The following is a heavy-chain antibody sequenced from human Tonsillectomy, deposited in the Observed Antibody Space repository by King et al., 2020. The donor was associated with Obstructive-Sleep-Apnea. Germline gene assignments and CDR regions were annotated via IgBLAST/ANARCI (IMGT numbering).Heavy chain of an antibody. D-gene: IGHD3-22*01. CDR1: GFTLSSYW. CDR2: INIDGSTT. Sequence: VQLVESGGGLVQPGGSLRLSCAASGFTLSSYWMHWFRQAPGKGLVCVSRINIDGSTTNYAASVKGRFTSSRDTAKNTLYLQMTSLRAEETAVYYCARAMRGSFDYWGRGTLVTVPS. CDR3: ARAMRGSFDY. V-gene: IGHV3-74*01. J-gene: IGHJ4*02.